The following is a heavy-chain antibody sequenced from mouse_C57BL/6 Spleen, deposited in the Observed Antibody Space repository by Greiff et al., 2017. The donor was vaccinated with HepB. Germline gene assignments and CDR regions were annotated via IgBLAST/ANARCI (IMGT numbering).Heavy chain of an antibody. CDR1: GFTFSDYG. J-gene: IGHJ4*01. CDR2: ISSGSSTI. V-gene: IGHV5-17*03. Sequence: EVKLVESGGGLVKPGGSLKLSCAASGFTFSDYGMHWVRQAPEKGLEWVGYISSGSSTIYYADTVKGRFTISRDNAKDTLYLQMTSLKSEETAMYYCARRGGMDYWGQGTSVTVSS. CDR3: ARRGGMDY.